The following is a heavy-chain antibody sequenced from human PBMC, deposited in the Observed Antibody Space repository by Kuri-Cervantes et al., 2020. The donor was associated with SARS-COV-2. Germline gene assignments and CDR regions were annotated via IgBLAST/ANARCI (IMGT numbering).Heavy chain of an antibody. CDR3: ARARRDGYKGPLD. Sequence: SETLSLTCAVSGYSISSHYWSWIRQPPGKGLEWIGYIYYSGSTNYNPSLKSRVTISVDTSKNQFSLKLSSVTAADTAVYYCARARRDGYKGPLDWGQGTLVTVSS. CDR2: IYYSGST. CDR1: GYSISSHY. J-gene: IGHJ4*02. D-gene: IGHD5-24*01. V-gene: IGHV4-59*11.